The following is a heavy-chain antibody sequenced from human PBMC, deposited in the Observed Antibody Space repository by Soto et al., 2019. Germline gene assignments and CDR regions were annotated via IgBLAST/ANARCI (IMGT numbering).Heavy chain of an antibody. D-gene: IGHD4-17*01. CDR2: IIPVFGTA. Sequence: QVQLVQSGAEVKKPGSSVKVSCKASGGSLSNYGISWVRQAPGQGLEWMGGIIPVFGTANYAQKFQGRVTITADESTSIVYMDVTSLRSADTAVYYCARGDATKIVVTTYYGMDVWGQGPTVTVSS. CDR1: GGSLSNYG. J-gene: IGHJ6*02. V-gene: IGHV1-69*12. CDR3: ARGDATKIVVTTYYGMDV.